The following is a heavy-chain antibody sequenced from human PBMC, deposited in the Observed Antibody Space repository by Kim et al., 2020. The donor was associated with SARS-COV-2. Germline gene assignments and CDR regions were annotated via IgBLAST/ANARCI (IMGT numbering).Heavy chain of an antibody. D-gene: IGHD3-10*01. CDR3: ARWKSYYGSGSYYNWFDP. Sequence: KSRFTISRDNAKNSLYLQMNSLRAEDTAVYYCARWKSYYGSGSYYNWFDPWGQGTLVTVSS. J-gene: IGHJ5*02. V-gene: IGHV3-11*03.